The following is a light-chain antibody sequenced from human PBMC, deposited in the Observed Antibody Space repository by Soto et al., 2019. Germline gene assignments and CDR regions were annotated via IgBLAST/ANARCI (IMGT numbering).Light chain of an antibody. CDR3: QQYYNTPWK. CDR1: QTLLYSSNSKSY. J-gene: IGKJ1*01. Sequence: DFVMTQSPDSLAVSLVERASINCKSSQTLLYSSNSKSYLAWYQQKPGQSPKLLIHWASTRESGVPDRFSGSGSGTDLTLTIDSLQAEDVAVYYCQQYYNTPWKFGKGTKVDI. CDR2: WAS. V-gene: IGKV4-1*01.